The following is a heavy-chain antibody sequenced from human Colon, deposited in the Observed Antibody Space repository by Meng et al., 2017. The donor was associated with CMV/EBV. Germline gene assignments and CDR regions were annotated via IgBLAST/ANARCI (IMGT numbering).Heavy chain of an antibody. J-gene: IGHJ3*02. D-gene: IGHD3-10*01. CDR1: GNSFTSYW. CDR3: ARQIMGGSGSYYSHDAFDI. V-gene: IGHV5-51*01. CDR2: IYPGDSDT. Sequence: KVSGKGSGNSFTSYWIGWVRQMPGKGLEWMGIIYPGDSDTRYSPSFQGQVTISADKSISTAYLQWSSLKASDTAMYYCARQIMGGSGSYYSHDAFDIWGQGTMVTVSS.